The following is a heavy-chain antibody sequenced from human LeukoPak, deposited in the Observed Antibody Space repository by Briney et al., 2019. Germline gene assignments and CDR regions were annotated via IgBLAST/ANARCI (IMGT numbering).Heavy chain of an antibody. CDR1: GGTFSSYA. D-gene: IGHD3-10*01. J-gene: IGHJ6*02. V-gene: IGHV1-69*04. CDR2: IVPILGIA. Sequence: SVKVSCKASGGTFSSYAISWVRQAPGQGLEWMGRIVPILGIANYAQKFQGRVTITADKSTSTAYMELSSLRSEDTAVYYCARDVDHLLWFGELYHYGMDVWGQGTTVTVSS. CDR3: ARDVDHLLWFGELYHYGMDV.